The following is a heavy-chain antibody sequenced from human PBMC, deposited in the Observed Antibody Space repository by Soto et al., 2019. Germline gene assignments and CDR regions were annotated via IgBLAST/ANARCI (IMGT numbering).Heavy chain of an antibody. Sequence: RSLTCTVSGGSIISGYWSWIRQPPGKGLEWIGYISYSGNTNYNPSLKSRVTMSVDTPKNQFSLRLSSVTTADTAVYYCAGLRGYAGSPIDYWGQGTLVTVSS. CDR3: AGLRGYAGSPIDY. V-gene: IGHV4-59*01. CDR1: GGSIISGY. CDR2: ISYSGNT. D-gene: IGHD2-15*01. J-gene: IGHJ4*02.